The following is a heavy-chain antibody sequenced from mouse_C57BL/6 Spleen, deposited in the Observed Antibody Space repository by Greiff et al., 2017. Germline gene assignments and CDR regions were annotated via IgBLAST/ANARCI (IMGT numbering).Heavy chain of an antibody. CDR2: FYPGSGSI. D-gene: IGHD2-12*01. Sequence: QVQLQQSGAELVKPGASVKLSCKASGYTFTEYTIHWVKQRSGKGLEWIGLFYPGSGSIKYNEKFKDKDTLTVDKSSSSVYMELSRLTSEDSAVYFCTRHEKEAYYSPYWYIDVWGTGTTVTVSS. CDR3: TRHEKEAYYSPYWYIDV. CDR1: GYTFTEYT. J-gene: IGHJ1*03. V-gene: IGHV1-62-2*01.